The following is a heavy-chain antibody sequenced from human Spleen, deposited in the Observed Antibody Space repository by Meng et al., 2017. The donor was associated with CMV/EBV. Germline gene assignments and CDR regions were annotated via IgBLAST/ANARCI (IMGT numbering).Heavy chain of an antibody. J-gene: IGHJ4*02. CDR2: ISSSSAFI. CDR3: AREAYGDYAVGY. V-gene: IGHV3-21*06. D-gene: IGHD4-17*01. CDR1: GFTFIGYT. Sequence: CSASGFTFIGYTMNWVRQAPGKGLEWVSSISSSSAFIYYAESVEGRFTISRDNAKSSLYLHMNSLRVEDTGVYYCAREAYGDYAVGYWGQGTLVTVSS.